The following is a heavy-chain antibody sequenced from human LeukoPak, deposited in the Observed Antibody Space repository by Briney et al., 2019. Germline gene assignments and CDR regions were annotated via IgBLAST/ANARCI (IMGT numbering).Heavy chain of an antibody. D-gene: IGHD1-26*01. CDR1: GFTSSSYA. CDR2: ISITVGGT. Sequence: PGGSLRLSCAASGFTSSSYAMSWVRQAPGKGLEYVSAISITVGGTYYADSVKGRFTISRDNSKNTLYLQMNSLSAEDTAVYYCAKRSHMLGATNPNYYFDHWGQGTLVTVSS. CDR3: AKRSHMLGATNPNYYFDH. J-gene: IGHJ4*02. V-gene: IGHV3-23*01.